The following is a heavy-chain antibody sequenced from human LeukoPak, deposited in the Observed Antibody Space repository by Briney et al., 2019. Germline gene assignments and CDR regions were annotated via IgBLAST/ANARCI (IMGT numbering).Heavy chain of an antibody. J-gene: IGHJ4*02. D-gene: IGHD3-22*01. CDR1: GDSVSSNSAT. V-gene: IGHV6-1*01. Sequence: SQTLSLTCAISGDSVSSNSATWDWNRQSPSRGLEWLGRTYYRSKWYNDYAVSVKSRVTINPDTSKNQFSLQLNSVTPEDTAVYYCAREGSDGYLFDYWGQGSLVIVSS. CDR3: AREGSDGYLFDY. CDR2: TYYRSKWYN.